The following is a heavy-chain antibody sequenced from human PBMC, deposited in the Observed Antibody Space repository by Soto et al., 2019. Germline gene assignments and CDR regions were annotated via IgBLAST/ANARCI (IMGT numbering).Heavy chain of an antibody. J-gene: IGHJ4*02. Sequence: SETLPLTCSVSGGSISSTNHYCGWIRQPPGNGLEWIGDIYSSWMTLYNPSLKSRVTISFDTSRNQLALELRSVTAADTAVYSCARHGYYYDSTGYYYFIWGQGTMVTVSS. CDR1: GGSISSTNHY. CDR3: ARHGYYYDSTGYYYFI. V-gene: IGHV4-39*01. CDR2: IYSSWMT. D-gene: IGHD3-22*01.